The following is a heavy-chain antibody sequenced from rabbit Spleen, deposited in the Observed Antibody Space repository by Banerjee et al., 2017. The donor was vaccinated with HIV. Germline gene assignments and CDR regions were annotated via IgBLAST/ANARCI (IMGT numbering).Heavy chain of an antibody. J-gene: IGHJ4*01. Sequence: QEQLVESGGGLVQPGGSLTLSCKASGFSLSSNELNWVRQAPGKGLEYIGWISTFGSAYYANWVNGRFTISSDNAQNTVGLQLNSLTAADTATYFCVRGPPYAGYAGYGYVYLNLWGPGTLVTVS. V-gene: IGHV1S29*01. CDR3: VRGPPYAGYAGYGYVYLNL. CDR2: ISTFGSA. D-gene: IGHD6-1*01. CDR1: GFSLSSNE.